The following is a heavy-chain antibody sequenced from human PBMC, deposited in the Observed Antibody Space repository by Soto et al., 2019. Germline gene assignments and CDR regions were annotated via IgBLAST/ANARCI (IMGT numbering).Heavy chain of an antibody. J-gene: IGHJ4*02. V-gene: IGHV4-59*01. CDR2: TYHKGST. CDR3: ARIGGYHGPLDY. Sequence: SETLSLTCTVSGVSISSYFWSWIRQPPGRGLEWIGYTYHKGSTNYSPSLKSRVAISLDTSENQFSLKVNSVTAADTAVYYCARIGGYHGPLDYWGQGTPVSVSS. D-gene: IGHD3-16*02. CDR1: GVSISSYF.